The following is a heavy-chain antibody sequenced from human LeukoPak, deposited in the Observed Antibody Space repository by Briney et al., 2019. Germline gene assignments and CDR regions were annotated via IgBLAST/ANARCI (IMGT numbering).Heavy chain of an antibody. D-gene: IGHD2-2*01. J-gene: IGHJ5*02. CDR3: ARGKGGDIVVVPAATPNWFDP. CDR1: GYTFTSYG. CDR2: ISAYNGNT. Sequence: GASVKVSCKASGYTFTSYGISWVRQAPGQGLEWMGWISAYNGNTNYAQKLQGRVTMTTGTSTSTAYMELRSLRSDDTAVYYCARGKGGDIVVVPAATPNWFDPWGQGTLVTVSS. V-gene: IGHV1-18*01.